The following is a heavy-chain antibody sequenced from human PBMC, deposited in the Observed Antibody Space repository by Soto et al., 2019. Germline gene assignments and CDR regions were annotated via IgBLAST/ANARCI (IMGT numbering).Heavy chain of an antibody. V-gene: IGHV3-7*01. Sequence: EVQLEKSGGGLVQPGGSLRLSCVASGFTFSDYRMSWVRQAPGKTPEWVANIKQDGSEKNYMDSVKGRFSISRDNTKNSLFLQMNNLRADDTAVYHCARAGGYDFWSLFDPWGQGTLVTVSS. J-gene: IGHJ5*02. CDR2: IKQDGSEK. CDR1: GFTFSDYR. D-gene: IGHD3-3*01. CDR3: ARAGGYDFWSLFDP.